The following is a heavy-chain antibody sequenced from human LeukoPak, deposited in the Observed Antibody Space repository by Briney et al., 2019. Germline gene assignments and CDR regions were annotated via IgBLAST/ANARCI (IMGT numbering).Heavy chain of an antibody. V-gene: IGHV3-30*18. CDR2: ISFDGSTK. Sequence: GGSLRLSCAASGFTFSSYGMHWVRQAPGKGLEWVAVISFDGSTKYYADSVKGRFTISRDNSKNTLFLQMNSLRAEDTAVYSCAKDVKFSWPFYFDYWGQGILVTVSS. J-gene: IGHJ4*02. CDR3: AKDVKFSWPFYFDY. D-gene: IGHD5-12*01. CDR1: GFTFSSYG.